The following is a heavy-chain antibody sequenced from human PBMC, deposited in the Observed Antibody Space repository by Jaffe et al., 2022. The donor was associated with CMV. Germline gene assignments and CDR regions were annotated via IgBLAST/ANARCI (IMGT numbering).Heavy chain of an antibody. Sequence: QLQLQESGPGLVKPSETLSLTCTVSGGSISSSSYYWGWIRQPPGKGLEWIGSIYYSGSTYYNPSLKSRVTISVDTSKNQFSLKLSSVTAADTAVYYCASPVTITGTTLSDYWGQGTLVTVSS. J-gene: IGHJ4*02. CDR1: GGSISSSSYY. CDR3: ASPVTITGTTLSDY. D-gene: IGHD1-7*01. CDR2: IYYSGST. V-gene: IGHV4-39*01.